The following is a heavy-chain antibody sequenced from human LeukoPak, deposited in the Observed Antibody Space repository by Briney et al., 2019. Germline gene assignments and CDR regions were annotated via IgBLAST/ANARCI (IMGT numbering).Heavy chain of an antibody. CDR3: ARGRAEDYFDY. V-gene: IGHV1-46*01. Sequence: ASVTVSCKASGYTFTSYYMHWVRQAPGQGLEWMGIINPSGGSTIYAQKFQGRVTMTRDTSTSTVYMELSSLRSEDTAVYYCARGRAEDYFDYWGQGTLVSLST. J-gene: IGHJ4*02. CDR2: INPSGGST. CDR1: GYTFTSYY.